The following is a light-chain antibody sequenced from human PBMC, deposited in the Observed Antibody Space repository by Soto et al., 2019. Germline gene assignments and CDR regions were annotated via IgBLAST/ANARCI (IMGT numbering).Light chain of an antibody. J-gene: IGKJ5*01. V-gene: IGKV3-15*01. CDR3: QQNNNWPPIT. CDR1: QSVSSN. CDR2: GAS. Sequence: EIVMTQSPATLSVSPGERATLSCRASQSVSSNLAWYQQKPGQAPRLLIYGASTRATGVPARFSGSGSGTEFTLTISSLPSEDFAVYYCQQNNNWPPITFGQGTRLEI.